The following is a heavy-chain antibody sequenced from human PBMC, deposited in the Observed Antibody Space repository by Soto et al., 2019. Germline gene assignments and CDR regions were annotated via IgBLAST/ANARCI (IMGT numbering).Heavy chain of an antibody. D-gene: IGHD3-3*01. CDR2: IYYSGST. V-gene: IGHV4-31*03. J-gene: IGHJ3*02. CDR3: AREPYYDFWSGYLWQPVDAFDI. Sequence: SETLSLTCTVSGGSISSGGYYWSWIRQHPGKGLEWIGYIYYSGSTYYNPSLKSRVTISVDTSKNQFSLKLSSVTAADTAVYYCAREPYYDFWSGYLWQPVDAFDIWGQGTMVTVSS. CDR1: GGSISSGGYY.